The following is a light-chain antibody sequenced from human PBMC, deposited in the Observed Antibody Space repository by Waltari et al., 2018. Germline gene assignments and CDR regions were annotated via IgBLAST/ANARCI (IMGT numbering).Light chain of an antibody. CDR1: QSVLHSSKNENS. CDR2: WAS. Sequence: DIVMTQSPDSLALSLGERATINCKSSQSVLHSSKNENSLAWYQQKPGQPPKLLIYWASTRESGVPDRFSGSGSGTDFTLTISSLQAEDVAVYYCQQYYDTPFTFGPGTKVDIK. J-gene: IGKJ3*01. V-gene: IGKV4-1*01. CDR3: QQYYDTPFT.